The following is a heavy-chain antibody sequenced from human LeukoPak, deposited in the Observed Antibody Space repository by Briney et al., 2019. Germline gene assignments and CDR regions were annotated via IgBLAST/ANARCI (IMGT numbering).Heavy chain of an antibody. Sequence: GGSLRLSCAASGFTVSSNYTSWVRQAPGKGLEWVSVIYSGGSTYHADSVKGRFTISRDNSKNTLYLQMNSLRAEDTAVYYCASGSGSYRTPYYYMDVWGTGTTVTVSS. CDR3: ASGSGSYRTPYYYMDV. V-gene: IGHV3-53*01. J-gene: IGHJ6*03. CDR2: IYSGGST. CDR1: GFTVSSNY. D-gene: IGHD3-10*01.